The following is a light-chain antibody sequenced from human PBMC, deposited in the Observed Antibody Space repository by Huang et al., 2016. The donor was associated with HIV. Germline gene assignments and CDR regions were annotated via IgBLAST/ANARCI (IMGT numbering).Light chain of an antibody. Sequence: EIVLTQSPGTLSLSPGERATLSCRASKSVSVSYLAWYQQKPGQAPRLLIDGASSRDTGIPDRFNGSGSGTDFTLTISRVEPEDFTVYYCHHYGSSPYTFGQGTKLEIK. V-gene: IGKV3-20*01. CDR3: HHYGSSPYT. J-gene: IGKJ2*01. CDR2: GAS. CDR1: KSVSVSY.